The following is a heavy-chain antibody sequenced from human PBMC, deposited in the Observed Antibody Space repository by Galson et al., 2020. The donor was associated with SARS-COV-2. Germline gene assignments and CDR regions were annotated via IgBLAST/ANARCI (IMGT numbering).Heavy chain of an antibody. CDR1: GFTFSDYY. J-gene: IGHJ4*02. V-gene: IGHV3-11*06. Sequence: LSLTCAASGFTFSDYYMSWIRQAPGKGLEWLSYISSSSAYTNYADSVKGRLTISRDNTKNSLYLQMNSLRVEDTAVYYCARAGHSGSFYNYWGQGTLVTVSS. CDR2: ISSSSAYT. D-gene: IGHD3-10*01. CDR3: ARAGHSGSFYNY.